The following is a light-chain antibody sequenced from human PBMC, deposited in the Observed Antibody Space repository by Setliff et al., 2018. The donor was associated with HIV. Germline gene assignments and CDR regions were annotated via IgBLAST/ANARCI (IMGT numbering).Light chain of an antibody. CDR2: DVS. J-gene: IGLJ1*01. Sequence: QSALTQPRSVSGSPGQSVTISCTGTSSDVGGYNYVSWYQQFPGKAPKLMIYDVSKRPSGVPDRFSGSKSGNTASLTISGLQAGDEADYYCCSYAGSYRVFGTGTRSPS. CDR1: SSDVGGYNY. V-gene: IGLV2-11*01. CDR3: CSYAGSYRV.